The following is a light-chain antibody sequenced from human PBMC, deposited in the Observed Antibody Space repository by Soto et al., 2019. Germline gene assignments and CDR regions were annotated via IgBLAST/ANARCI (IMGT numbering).Light chain of an antibody. CDR1: SSDVGGYNY. V-gene: IGLV2-11*01. J-gene: IGLJ1*01. CDR3: CSYAGSYSFYV. CDR2: DVS. Sequence: QSALTQPRSVSGSPGQSFTISCPGTSSDVGGYNYVSWYQQHPGKAPKLMIYDVSKRPSGVPDRFSGSKSGNTASLTISGLQAEDEADYYCCSYAGSYSFYVFGTGTKLTVL.